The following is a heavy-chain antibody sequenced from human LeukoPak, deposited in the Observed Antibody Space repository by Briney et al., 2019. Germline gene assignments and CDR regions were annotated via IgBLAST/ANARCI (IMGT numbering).Heavy chain of an antibody. CDR1: GGSISSNNNY. J-gene: IGHJ5*02. Sequence: SETLSLTCTVSGGSISSNNNYWGWIRQPPGKGLEWIGSIYYSGSSYYNPSLKSRVTISVDTSKNQFSLKLSSVTAADTAVYYCARDSTSREWLAPKNWFDPWGQGTLVTVSS. D-gene: IGHD6-19*01. CDR3: ARDSTSREWLAPKNWFDP. CDR2: IYYSGSS. V-gene: IGHV4-39*07.